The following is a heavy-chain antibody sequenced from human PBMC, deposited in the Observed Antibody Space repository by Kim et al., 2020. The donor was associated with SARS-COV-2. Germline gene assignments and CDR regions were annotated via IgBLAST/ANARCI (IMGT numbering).Heavy chain of an antibody. CDR2: INPNNGGT. CDR1: GYTFTGYS. V-gene: IGHV1-2*02. CDR3: ARFVIIAAASRFDY. Sequence: ASVKVSCKASGYTFTGYSMHWVRQAPGQGLEWMGWINPNNGGTNYAQKFQGRVTMTRDTSISTANMELSSLTSDDTAGYYCARFVIIAAASRFDYWGQGTLVTVSS. J-gene: IGHJ4*02. D-gene: IGHD2-2*01.